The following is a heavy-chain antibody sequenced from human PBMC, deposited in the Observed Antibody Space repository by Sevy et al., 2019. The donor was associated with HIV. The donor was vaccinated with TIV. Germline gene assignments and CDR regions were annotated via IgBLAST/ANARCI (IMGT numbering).Heavy chain of an antibody. V-gene: IGHV3-53*01. J-gene: IGHJ4*02. CDR1: GFTVTFNS. D-gene: IGHD6-19*01. CDR3: VRERAGIDH. Sequence: GSLRLSCAASGFTVTFNSMSWVRQAPGRGLVWVSVIYVGRNTYDADSVKGRFTIFRDSFKDTVDLQMDSLRPEDSGVYYCVRERAGIDHWGQGTLVTVSS. CDR2: IYVGRNT.